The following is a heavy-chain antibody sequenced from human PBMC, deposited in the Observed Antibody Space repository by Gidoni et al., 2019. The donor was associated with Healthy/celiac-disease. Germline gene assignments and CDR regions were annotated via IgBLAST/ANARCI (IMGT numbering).Heavy chain of an antibody. Sequence: QVQLVQSGAEVKKPGSSVKVSCKASGGTFSSYAISWVRQAPGQGLEWMGGIIPILGTANYAQKFQGRVTITADESTSTAYMELSSLRSEDTAVYYCARGPGWLSRYYFDYWGQGTLVTVSS. J-gene: IGHJ4*02. D-gene: IGHD3-22*01. CDR2: IIPILGTA. CDR3: ARGPGWLSRYYFDY. CDR1: GGTFSSYA. V-gene: IGHV1-69*01.